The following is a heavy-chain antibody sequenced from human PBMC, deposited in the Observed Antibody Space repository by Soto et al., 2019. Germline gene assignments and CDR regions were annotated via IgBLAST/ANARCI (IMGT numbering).Heavy chain of an antibody. CDR2: INSDGSST. J-gene: IGHJ3*02. CDR3: ARVSYDYIWGSYPKENAFDI. Sequence: PGGSLRLSCAASGFTFSSYWMHWVRQAPGKGLVWVSRINSDGSSTSHADSVKGRFTISRDNAKNTLYLQMNSLRAEDTAVYYCARVSYDYIWGSYPKENAFDIWGQGTMVTVSS. V-gene: IGHV3-74*01. D-gene: IGHD3-16*02. CDR1: GFTFSSYW.